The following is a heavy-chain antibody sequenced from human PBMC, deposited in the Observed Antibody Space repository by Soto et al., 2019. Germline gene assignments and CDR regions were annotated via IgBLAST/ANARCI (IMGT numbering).Heavy chain of an antibody. Sequence: GESLKISCSCSGYNFATYWIGLVRQVPGKGLEWMGIIYPSDSDTKYSPSFEGQVTISVDKSISTAYLQWSSLKASDSAIYYCGRQGTDFDFWGQGTLVTVSS. CDR1: GYNFATYW. J-gene: IGHJ4*02. CDR2: IYPSDSDT. D-gene: IGHD1-1*01. V-gene: IGHV5-51*01. CDR3: GRQGTDFDF.